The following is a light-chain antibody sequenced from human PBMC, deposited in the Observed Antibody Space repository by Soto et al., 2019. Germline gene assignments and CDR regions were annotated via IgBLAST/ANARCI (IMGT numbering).Light chain of an antibody. CDR1: QSVSSSY. V-gene: IGKV3-20*01. CDR3: QQYGSSLPFT. J-gene: IGKJ3*01. Sequence: EIVLTQSPGTLSSSPGERATLSCRASQSVSSSYLAWYQQKPGQAPRLLIYGASSRATGIPDRFSGSGSGTDFTLTISRLEPEDFAVYYCQQYGSSLPFTFGPGTKVDIK. CDR2: GAS.